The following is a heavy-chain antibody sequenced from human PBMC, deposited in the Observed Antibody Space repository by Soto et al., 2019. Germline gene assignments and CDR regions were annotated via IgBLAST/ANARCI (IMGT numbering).Heavy chain of an antibody. CDR3: AKSLRVTAICDY. J-gene: IGHJ4*02. D-gene: IGHD2-21*02. CDR2: ISYDGSNK. CDR1: GFTFSSYG. Sequence: GGSLRLSCAASGFTFSSYGMHWVRQAPGKGLEWVAVISYDGSNKYYADSVKGRFTISRDNSKNTLYLQMNSLRAEDTAVYYCAKSLRVTAICDYWGQGTLFTVSS. V-gene: IGHV3-30*18.